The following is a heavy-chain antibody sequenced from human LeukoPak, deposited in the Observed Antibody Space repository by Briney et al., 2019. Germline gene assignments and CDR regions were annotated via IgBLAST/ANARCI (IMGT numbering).Heavy chain of an antibody. CDR2: IYYSGST. D-gene: IGHD3-10*01. CDR1: GYSISSSYY. V-gene: IGHV4-61*01. Sequence: PSETLSLTCTVSGYSISSSYYWSWIRQPPGKGLEWIGYIYYSGSTNYNPSLKSRVTISLDTSKNQFSLKLSSVTAADTAVYYCARGTYYYGLYDYWGQGTLVTVSS. CDR3: ARGTYYYGLYDY. J-gene: IGHJ4*02.